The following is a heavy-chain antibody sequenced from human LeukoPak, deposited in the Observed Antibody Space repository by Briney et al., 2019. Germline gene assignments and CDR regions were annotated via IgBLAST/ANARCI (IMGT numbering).Heavy chain of an antibody. Sequence: NHGESLKISCKGSGYSFTSYWIGWVRQMPGKGLEWMGIIYPGDSDTRYSPSFQGQVTISADKSISTAYLQWSSLKASDTALYYCARGTALYHYASENYCLDYWGQGTLVTVSS. CDR2: IYPGDSDT. J-gene: IGHJ4*02. CDR1: GYSFTSYW. D-gene: IGHD3-10*01. CDR3: ARGTALYHYASENYCLDY. V-gene: IGHV5-51*01.